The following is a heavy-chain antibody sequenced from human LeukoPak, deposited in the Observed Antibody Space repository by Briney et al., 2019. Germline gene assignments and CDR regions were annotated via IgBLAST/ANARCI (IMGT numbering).Heavy chain of an antibody. V-gene: IGHV3-7*02. Sequence: PGGSLRLSCAASGFTFSGFWMYWVRQAPGKGLEWVANIKPDGSDKYYVDSVKGRFTISRDNAKNSLYLQMNSPTVEDTALYYCVAKTFDVWGQGTMATVSS. CDR2: IKPDGSDK. CDR3: VAKTFDV. CDR1: GFTFSGFW. J-gene: IGHJ3*01.